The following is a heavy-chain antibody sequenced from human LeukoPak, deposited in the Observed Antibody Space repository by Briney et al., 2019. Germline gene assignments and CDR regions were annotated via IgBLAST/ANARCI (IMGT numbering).Heavy chain of an antibody. Sequence: LSLTCTVSGGSIISSDYHWGWVRQPPGKGLEWVAVTSFDGGNKHYADSVKGRFTISRDNSKNTLYLQMNTLRVEDTAVYYCAKGRLLGAPWGMDVWGQGTTVTVSS. CDR3: AKGRLLGAPWGMDV. CDR2: TSFDGGNK. D-gene: IGHD1-26*01. J-gene: IGHJ6*02. V-gene: IGHV3-30*18. CDR1: GGSIISSD.